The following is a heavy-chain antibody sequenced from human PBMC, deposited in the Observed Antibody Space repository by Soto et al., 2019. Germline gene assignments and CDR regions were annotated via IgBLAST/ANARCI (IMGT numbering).Heavy chain of an antibody. J-gene: IGHJ4*02. Sequence: EVQLVQSGAEVKKPGESLKISCKGSGYSFTSYWIGWVRQMPGKGLEWMGIIYPGDSDTRYSPSFQGQVTISADKSISTAYLQWSSLKASDTAMYYCARQSPTQIIAVAGGYFDYWGQGTLVTVSS. CDR3: ARQSPTQIIAVAGGYFDY. CDR2: IYPGDSDT. CDR1: GYSFTSYW. V-gene: IGHV5-51*01. D-gene: IGHD6-19*01.